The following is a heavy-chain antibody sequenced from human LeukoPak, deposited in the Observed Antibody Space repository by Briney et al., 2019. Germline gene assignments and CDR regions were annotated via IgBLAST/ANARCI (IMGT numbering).Heavy chain of an antibody. Sequence: GGSLRLSCAASGLSFSSYGMSWVRQAPGQGLEWVSSISGNGASIYYADSVKGRFTISRDNSKNTLYLQMNSLRAEDTAVYYCANLYSSGWNYFDYWGQGTLVTVSS. V-gene: IGHV3-23*01. CDR1: GLSFSSYG. J-gene: IGHJ4*02. D-gene: IGHD6-19*01. CDR2: ISGNGASI. CDR3: ANLYSSGWNYFDY.